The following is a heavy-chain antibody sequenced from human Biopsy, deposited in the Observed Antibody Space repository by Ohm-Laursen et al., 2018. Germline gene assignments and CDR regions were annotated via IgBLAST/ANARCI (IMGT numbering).Heavy chain of an antibody. J-gene: IGHJ3*02. V-gene: IGHV5-51*01. CDR1: GYNFPLYW. CDR3: AKHGGLGDFWSGYPLAAFDI. Sequence: GASLKISCKGFGYNFPLYWIGWMCQMPGEGLARMGLNYPGDSDPRYSPSFQGQVTISVDKSISTAYVQWNSLKASDTAMYYCAKHGGLGDFWSGYPLAAFDIWGQGTMVTVSS. CDR2: NYPGDSDP. D-gene: IGHD3-3*01.